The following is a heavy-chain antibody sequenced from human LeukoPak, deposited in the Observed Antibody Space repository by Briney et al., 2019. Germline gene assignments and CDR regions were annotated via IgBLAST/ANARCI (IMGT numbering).Heavy chain of an antibody. CDR2: IYYSGST. J-gene: IGHJ4*02. Sequence: SETLSLTCTVSGGSISSSSYYWGWIRQPPGKGLEWIGSIYYSGSTYYNPSLKSRVTISVDTSKNQFSLKLSSVTAADTAVYYCASCQNYDILTGSIWHYFDYWGQGTLVTVSS. CDR1: GGSISSSSYY. V-gene: IGHV4-39*07. D-gene: IGHD3-9*01. CDR3: ASCQNYDILTGSIWHYFDY.